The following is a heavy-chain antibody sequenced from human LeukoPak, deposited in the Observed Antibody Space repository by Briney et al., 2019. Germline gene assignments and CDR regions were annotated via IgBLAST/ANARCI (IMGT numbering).Heavy chain of an antibody. CDR2: INQDGSEK. Sequence: GGSLRLSCVAPGFTFRTYWLTWVRQAPGKGLEWVANINQDGSEKSYVDSVKGRFTISRDNAKSSLYLQMSSLRAEDTAVYYCARYSSSWEFDYWGQGTLVTVSS. CDR3: ARYSSSWEFDY. CDR1: GFTFRTYW. D-gene: IGHD6-13*01. J-gene: IGHJ4*02. V-gene: IGHV3-7*01.